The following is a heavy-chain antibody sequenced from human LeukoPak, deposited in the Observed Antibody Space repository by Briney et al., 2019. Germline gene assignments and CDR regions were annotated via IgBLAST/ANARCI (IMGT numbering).Heavy chain of an antibody. J-gene: IGHJ4*02. CDR2: ITGSSDYI. V-gene: IGHV3-21*01. CDR3: ARDKSYGDSSDY. D-gene: IGHD4-17*01. Sequence: GGSLRLSCAASGFTFSRYSVNWVRQAPGKGLEWVSCITGSSDYIFYADSVRGRFTISRDNAKNSLYLQMNSLRAEDTAVYYCARDKSYGDSSDYWGQGTLVTVSS. CDR1: GFTFSRYS.